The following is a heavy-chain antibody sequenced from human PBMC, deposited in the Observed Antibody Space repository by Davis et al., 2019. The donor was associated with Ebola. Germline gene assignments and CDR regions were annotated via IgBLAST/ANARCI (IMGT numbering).Heavy chain of an antibody. V-gene: IGHV1-69*13. D-gene: IGHD1-26*01. Sequence: SVKVSCKASGGTFSSYAISWVRQAPGQGLEWMGGIIPIFDTANYAQKFQGRVTITADESTSTAYMELSSLRSEDTAVYYCARGEWELLGARFDPWGQGTLVTVSS. CDR3: ARGEWELLGARFDP. CDR2: IIPIFDTA. CDR1: GGTFSSYA. J-gene: IGHJ5*02.